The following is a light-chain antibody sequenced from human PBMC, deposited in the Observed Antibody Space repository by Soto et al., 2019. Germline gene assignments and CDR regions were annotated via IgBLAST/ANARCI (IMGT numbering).Light chain of an antibody. V-gene: IGLV3-21*02. J-gene: IGLJ2*01. Sequence: SYELTQPPSVSVAPGQTARITCGGDKIGSKSVHWYQQKPGQAPVLVVYDDSDRPSGIPERFSGSNSGNTVTLTISRVEAGDEADYYCQVWDSSDNHVVFGGGTKLTVL. CDR3: QVWDSSDNHVV. CDR2: DDS. CDR1: KIGSKS.